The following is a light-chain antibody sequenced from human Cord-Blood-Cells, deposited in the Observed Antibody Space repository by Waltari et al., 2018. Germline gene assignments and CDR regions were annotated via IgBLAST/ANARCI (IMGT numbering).Light chain of an antibody. Sequence: EIVLTQSPHTLSLSPGERATLSCRASQSVSSYLAWYQQKPGPAPRLLIYDTSNRATGIPARFSGSGSGTDFTLTISSLEPEDFAVYYCQQRSNWPPWTFGQGTKVEIK. CDR3: QQRSNWPPWT. J-gene: IGKJ1*01. CDR1: QSVSSY. CDR2: DTS. V-gene: IGKV3-11*01.